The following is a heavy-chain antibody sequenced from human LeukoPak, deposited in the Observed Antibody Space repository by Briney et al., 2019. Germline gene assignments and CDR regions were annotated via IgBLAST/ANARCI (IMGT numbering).Heavy chain of an antibody. CDR2: MYYCESP. J-gene: IGHJ4*02. CDR3: ARSYDTNNRQRFDY. Sequence: PSETLSLTCTVSGASIRSYYWSWLRQPPGKGLEWIAYMYYCESPNYNPSLKSRVTMSGDTSRNQFSLNMNSVTAADTAVYYCARSYDTNNRQRFDYWGQGILVTVSP. V-gene: IGHV4-59*08. D-gene: IGHD3-10*01. CDR1: GASIRSYY.